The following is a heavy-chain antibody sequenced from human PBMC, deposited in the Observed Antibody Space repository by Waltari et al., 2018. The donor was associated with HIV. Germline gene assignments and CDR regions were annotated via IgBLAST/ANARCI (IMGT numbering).Heavy chain of an antibody. J-gene: IGHJ4*02. CDR1: GFTFNRLW. Sequence: EMQMVQSGGGLVQPGGSLRLSCAASGFTFNRLWMSWVRQAPGKGLEWVANINEDGSATAYVSSVRGRFTISRDNAKNLLYLQMNGLRAEDTAVYYCARAEIWGQGTVVTVSS. V-gene: IGHV3-7*03. CDR2: INEDGSAT. CDR3: ARAEI.